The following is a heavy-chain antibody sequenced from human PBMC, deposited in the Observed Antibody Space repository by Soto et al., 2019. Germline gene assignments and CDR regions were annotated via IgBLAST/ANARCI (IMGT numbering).Heavy chain of an antibody. CDR1: EFSSYS. V-gene: IGHV3-48*02. J-gene: IGHJ4*02. CDR2: ISSSSETI. D-gene: IGHD3-10*01. Sequence: EVQVVESGGGLVQPGGSLRLSCVGSEFSSYSMNWVRQAPGKGLEWLSYISSSSETIYYADAVKGRFTISRDNAKNSLYLQLNSLRDEDTAVYYCARELLWFGEILLEYWGQGTRVTVSS. CDR3: ARELLWFGEILLEY.